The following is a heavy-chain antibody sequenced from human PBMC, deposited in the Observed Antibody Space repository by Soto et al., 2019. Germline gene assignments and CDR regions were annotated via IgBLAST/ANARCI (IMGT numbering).Heavy chain of an antibody. J-gene: IGHJ4*02. CDR2: ISAYNGNT. D-gene: IGHD6-19*01. Sequence: ASVKVSCKASGYTFTSYGISWVRQAPGQGLEWMGWISAYNGNTNYAQKLQGRVTMTTDTSTSTAYMELRSLRSDDTAVYYCARREAVAGTGGIIYWGQGTLVTVSS. CDR3: ARREAVAGTGGIIY. V-gene: IGHV1-18*01. CDR1: GYTFTSYG.